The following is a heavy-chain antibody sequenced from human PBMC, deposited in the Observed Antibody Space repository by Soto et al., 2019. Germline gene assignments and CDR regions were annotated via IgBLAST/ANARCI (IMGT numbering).Heavy chain of an antibody. J-gene: IGHJ5*02. D-gene: IGHD3-10*01. CDR1: GFTFSSYG. Sequence: PGGSLRLSCAASGFTFSSYGMHWVRQAPGKGLEWVAVISYDGSNKYYADSVKGRFTISRDNSKNTLYLQMNSLRAEDTAVYYCAKDRRVRGTLNWFDPWGQGTLVTVSS. CDR2: ISYDGSNK. V-gene: IGHV3-30*18. CDR3: AKDRRVRGTLNWFDP.